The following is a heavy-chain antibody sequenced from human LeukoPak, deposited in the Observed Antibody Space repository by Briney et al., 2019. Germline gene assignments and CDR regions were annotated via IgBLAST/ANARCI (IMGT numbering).Heavy chain of an antibody. CDR3: AKVIHPSSIWFGELLYFDGMDV. D-gene: IGHD3-10*01. CDR1: GFTFSSYG. V-gene: IGHV3-30*18. J-gene: IGHJ6*04. Sequence: HPGRSLRLSCAASGFTFSSYGMHWVRQAPGKGLEWVAVISYDGSNKYYADSVKGRFTISRDNSKNTLYLQMNSLRAEDTAVYYCAKVIHPSSIWFGELLYFDGMDVWGKGTTVTVSS. CDR2: ISYDGSNK.